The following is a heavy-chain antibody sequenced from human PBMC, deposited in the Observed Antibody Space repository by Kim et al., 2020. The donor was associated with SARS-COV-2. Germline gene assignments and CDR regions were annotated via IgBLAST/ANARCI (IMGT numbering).Heavy chain of an antibody. D-gene: IGHD5-18*01. CDR3: ARDHTALVRYFDY. V-gene: IGHV1-3*01. J-gene: IGHJ4*02. Sequence: YSKKFQGRVTITRDTSASTAYMELTSLRSEDTAVYYCARDHTALVRYFDYWGQGTLVTVSS.